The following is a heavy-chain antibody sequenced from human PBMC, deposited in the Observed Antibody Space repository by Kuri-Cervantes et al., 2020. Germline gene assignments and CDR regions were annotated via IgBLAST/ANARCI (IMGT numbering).Heavy chain of an antibody. V-gene: IGHV4-38-2*01. CDR1: GYSISSGYY. CDR2: IYHSGST. CDR3: ATGTVTKAHYYYMDV. J-gene: IGHJ6*03. D-gene: IGHD4-17*01. Sequence: ESLKISCAVSGYSISSGYYWGWIRQPPGKGLEWIGSIYHSGSTYYNPSLKSRVTISVDTSKNQFSLKLSSVTAADTAVYYCATGTVTKAHYYYMDVWGKGTTVTVSS.